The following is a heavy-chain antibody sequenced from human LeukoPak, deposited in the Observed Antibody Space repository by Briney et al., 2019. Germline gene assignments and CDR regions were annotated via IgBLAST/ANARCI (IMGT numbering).Heavy chain of an antibody. Sequence: GGSLRLSCAVSGFTFSSYAMSWVRQAPGKGLEWVSGISGSGGRTYYADSVKGRFTISRDNSKNILFLQMNSLRAEDTAVYYCASGLLQGDHGGLGTLVTVSS. CDR2: ISGSGGRT. J-gene: IGHJ4*02. D-gene: IGHD4-11*01. V-gene: IGHV3-23*01. CDR3: ASGLLQGDH. CDR1: GFTFSSYA.